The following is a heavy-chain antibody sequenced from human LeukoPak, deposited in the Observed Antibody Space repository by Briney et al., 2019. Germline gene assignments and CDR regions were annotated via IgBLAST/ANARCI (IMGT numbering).Heavy chain of an antibody. CDR1: GGTFSSYA. CDR3: ARIVGDSGWYRSNAFDI. V-gene: IGHV1-69*01. D-gene: IGHD6-19*01. CDR2: IIPIFGTA. J-gene: IGHJ3*02. Sequence: RASVKVSCKASGGTFSSYAISWVRQAPGQGLEWMGGIIPIFGTANYAQKFQGRVTITADESTSTAYMELSSLRSEDTAVYYCARIVGDSGWYRSNAFDIWGQGTMVTVSS.